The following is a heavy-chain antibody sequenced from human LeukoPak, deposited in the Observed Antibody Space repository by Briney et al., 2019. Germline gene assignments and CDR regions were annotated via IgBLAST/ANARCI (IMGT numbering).Heavy chain of an antibody. J-gene: IGHJ4*02. CDR1: GFTFSSYA. V-gene: IGHV3-30-3*01. CDR2: ISYDGSNK. Sequence: GRSLRLSCAASGFTFSSYAMHWVRQAPGKGLEWVAVISYDGSNKYYADSVKGRFTISRDNSKNTLYLQMNSLRAEDTAVYYCARDFGAVGDYWRGDYWGQGTLVTVSS. D-gene: IGHD4-17*01. CDR3: ARDFGAVGDYWRGDY.